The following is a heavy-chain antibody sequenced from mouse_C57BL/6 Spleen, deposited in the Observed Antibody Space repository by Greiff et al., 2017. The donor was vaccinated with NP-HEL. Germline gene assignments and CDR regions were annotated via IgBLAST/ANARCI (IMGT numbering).Heavy chain of an antibody. CDR3: ARVGYGNRRGYFDV. D-gene: IGHD2-1*01. CDR2: INTSDSET. CDR1: GYTFTSYW. Sequence: QVQLQQPGAELVRPGSSVKLSCKASGYTFTSYWMHWVKQRPIQGLEWIGNINTSDSETHYNQKFKDKATLNVDKSSSTAYMQLSSLTYEVSAVSYCARVGYGNRRGYFDVWGTGTTVTVSS. V-gene: IGHV1-52*01. J-gene: IGHJ1*03.